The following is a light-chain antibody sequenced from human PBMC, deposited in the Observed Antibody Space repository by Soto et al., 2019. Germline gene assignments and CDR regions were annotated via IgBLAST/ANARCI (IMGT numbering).Light chain of an antibody. J-gene: IGKJ4*01. CDR1: QIISSW. Sequence: DIHMTQSPSTLSASVGDRVTITCRASQIISSWLAWYQQRPGRAPEVLIYDASSLESGVPSRFSGSGSGTEFTLTISSLQPDDFATYYCQQYNSYPLTFGGGTKVELK. CDR2: DAS. CDR3: QQYNSYPLT. V-gene: IGKV1-5*01.